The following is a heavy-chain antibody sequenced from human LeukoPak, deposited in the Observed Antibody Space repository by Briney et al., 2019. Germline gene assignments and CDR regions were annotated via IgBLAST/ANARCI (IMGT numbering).Heavy chain of an antibody. CDR3: ARRARRSIAARYYYYMDV. J-gene: IGHJ6*03. CDR2: IIPILGIA. V-gene: IGHV1-69*04. D-gene: IGHD6-6*01. CDR1: GGTFSSYA. Sequence: SVKVSRKASGGTFSSYAISWVRQAPGQGLEWMGRIIPILGIANYAQKFQGRVTITADKSTSTAYMELRSLRSDDTAVYYCARRARRSIAARYYYYMDVWGKGTTVTVSS.